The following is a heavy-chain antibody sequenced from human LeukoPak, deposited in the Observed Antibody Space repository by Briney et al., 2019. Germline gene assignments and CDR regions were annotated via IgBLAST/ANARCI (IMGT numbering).Heavy chain of an antibody. CDR3: ARERRDSLSYYGMDV. CDR2: IYYSGST. J-gene: IGHJ6*02. V-gene: IGHV4-59*01. Sequence: SETLSLTCTVSGGSISSYYWSWIWQPPGKGLEWIGYIYYSGSTDYNPSLKSRVTISVDTSKNQFSLKLSSVTAADTAVYYCARERRDSLSYYGMDVWGQGTTVTVSS. D-gene: IGHD3-22*01. CDR1: GGSISSYY.